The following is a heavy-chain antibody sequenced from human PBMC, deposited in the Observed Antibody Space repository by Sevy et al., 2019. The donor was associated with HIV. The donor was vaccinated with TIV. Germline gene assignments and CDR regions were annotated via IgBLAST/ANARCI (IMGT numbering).Heavy chain of an antibody. Sequence: SETLSLTCTVSGGSISSYYWSWIRQPPGKGLEWIGYISYSGSTNYNPSLKGRVTISVDTSKNQFSLKLSSVTAADTAVYYCARARRPAGTIFSDDTRWYAFDVWGQGTMVTVSS. CDR3: ARARRPAGTIFSDDTRWYAFDV. D-gene: IGHD3-3*01. CDR2: ISYSGST. CDR1: GGSISSYY. J-gene: IGHJ3*01. V-gene: IGHV4-59*01.